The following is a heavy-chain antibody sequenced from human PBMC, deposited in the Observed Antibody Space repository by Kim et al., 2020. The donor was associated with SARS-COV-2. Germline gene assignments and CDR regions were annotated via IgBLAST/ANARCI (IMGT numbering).Heavy chain of an antibody. CDR3: ASARPDDILTGYQPYYYYYGMDV. Sequence: ASVKVSCKASGYTFTSYYMHWVRQAPGQGLEWMGIINPSGGSTSYAQKFQGRVTMTRDTSTSTVYMELSSLRSEDTAVYYCASARPDDILTGYQPYYYYYGMDVWGQGTTVTVSS. V-gene: IGHV1-46*01. D-gene: IGHD3-9*01. CDR1: GYTFTSYY. J-gene: IGHJ6*02. CDR2: INPSGGST.